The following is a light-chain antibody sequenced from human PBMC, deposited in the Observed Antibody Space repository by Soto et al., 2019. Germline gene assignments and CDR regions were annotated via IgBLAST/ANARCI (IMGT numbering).Light chain of an antibody. CDR1: TSNIGAGYD. CDR2: ADN. Sequence: QSVLTQPPSVSGAPGQRVTISCTGTTSNIGAGYDVHWYQQLPGTAPKLLIYADNNRPSGVPDRFSDSTSGTSASLAITGLQAEDADDYYCQSYDSSLSGYVFGGGTKLTVL. V-gene: IGLV1-40*01. J-gene: IGLJ2*01. CDR3: QSYDSSLSGYV.